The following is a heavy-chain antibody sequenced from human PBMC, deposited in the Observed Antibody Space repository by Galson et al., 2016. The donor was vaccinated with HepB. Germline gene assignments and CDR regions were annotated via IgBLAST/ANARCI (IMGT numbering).Heavy chain of an antibody. J-gene: IGHJ4*02. V-gene: IGHV3-53*01. Sequence: SLRLSCAASGFSLSSNYMSWIRQTPGQGLEWISVLYSSGSTYYADSVKGRFTISRDNSKNTLYLQMDSLRGNDTAIYYCARDGESGSYDVWGQRTLVSVSS. D-gene: IGHD1-26*01. CDR1: GFSLSSNY. CDR2: LYSSGST. CDR3: ARDGESGSYDV.